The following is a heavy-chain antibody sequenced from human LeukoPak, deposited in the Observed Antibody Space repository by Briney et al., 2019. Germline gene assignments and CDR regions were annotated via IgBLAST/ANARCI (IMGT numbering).Heavy chain of an antibody. D-gene: IGHD4-23*01. CDR1: GFTFSSYG. V-gene: IGHV3-30*18. CDR2: ISYDGSNK. Sequence: PGGSLRLSCAASGFTFSSYGMHWVRQAPGKGLEWVAVISYDGSNKYYVDSVKGRFTISRDNSKNTLYLQMNSLRAEDTAVYYCAKEGVTDAFDIWGQGTMVTVSS. CDR3: AKEGVTDAFDI. J-gene: IGHJ3*02.